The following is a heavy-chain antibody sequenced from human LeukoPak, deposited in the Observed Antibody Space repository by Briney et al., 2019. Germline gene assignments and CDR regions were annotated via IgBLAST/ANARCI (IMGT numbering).Heavy chain of an antibody. Sequence: SETLSLTCTVSGGSISSGTNYWSWIRQPAGKGLEWIGRIHTSGSTNHNPSLKSRVTISVDTSKNQFSLKLSSVSAADTAVYYCAGLVPYCSSTSCYNYYFDYWGQGTLVTVSS. V-gene: IGHV4-61*02. CDR2: IHTSGST. CDR1: GGSISSGTNY. J-gene: IGHJ4*02. CDR3: AGLVPYCSSTSCYNYYFDY. D-gene: IGHD2-2*02.